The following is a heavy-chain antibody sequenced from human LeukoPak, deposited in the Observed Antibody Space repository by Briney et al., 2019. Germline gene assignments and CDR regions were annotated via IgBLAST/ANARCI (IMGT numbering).Heavy chain of an antibody. CDR2: ITDSGGSV. CDR3: AKDIRGYSYGSFDY. J-gene: IGHJ4*02. Sequence: GGSLRLSCAASGYMFSTYAMSWVRQAPGKGPQWVSAITDSGGSVLYADSVKGRFTISRDNSKNTLYLQMNSLRAEDTAVYYCAKDIRGYSYGSFDYWGQGTLVTVTS. CDR1: GYMFSTYA. V-gene: IGHV3-23*01. D-gene: IGHD5-18*01.